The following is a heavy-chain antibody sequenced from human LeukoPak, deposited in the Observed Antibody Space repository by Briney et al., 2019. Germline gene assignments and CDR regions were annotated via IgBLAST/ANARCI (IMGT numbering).Heavy chain of an antibody. J-gene: IGHJ6*02. CDR3: ARRRITIFGMDV. Sequence: KPSETLSLTCTVSGGSVSSGSYYWSWIRQPPGKGLEWIGYIYYSGATNYNPSLKSRVTMSVDTSKNQLSLKLSSVTAADTAVYYCARRRITIFGMDVWGQGTTVTISS. CDR1: GGSVSSGSYY. D-gene: IGHD3-3*01. CDR2: IYYSGAT. V-gene: IGHV4-61*01.